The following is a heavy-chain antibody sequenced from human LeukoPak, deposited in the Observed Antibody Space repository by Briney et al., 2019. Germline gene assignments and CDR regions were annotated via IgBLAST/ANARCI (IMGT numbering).Heavy chain of an antibody. V-gene: IGHV1-69*04. J-gene: IGHJ3*02. Sequence: SVKVSCKASGGTFSSYTISWVRQAPGQGLEWMGRIIPILGIANYAQKFQGRVTITADKSTSTAYMGLSSLRSEDTAVCYCAREGAYSSSRDAFDIWGQGTMVTVSS. CDR1: GGTFSSYT. CDR2: IIPILGIA. D-gene: IGHD6-13*01. CDR3: AREGAYSSSRDAFDI.